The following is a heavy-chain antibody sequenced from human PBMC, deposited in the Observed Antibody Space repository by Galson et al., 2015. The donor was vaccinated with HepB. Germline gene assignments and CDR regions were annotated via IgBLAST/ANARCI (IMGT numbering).Heavy chain of an antibody. J-gene: IGHJ6*02. V-gene: IGHV3-11*05. CDR3: ARGGDGDIVVVPAANYYYYGMDV. CDR2: ISSSSSYT. Sequence: SLRLSCAASGFTFSDYYMSWIRQAPGKGLEWVSYISSSSSYTNYADSVKGRFTISRDNAKNSLYLQMNSLRAEDTAVYYCARGGDGDIVVVPAANYYYYGMDVWGQGTTVTVSS. D-gene: IGHD2-2*01. CDR1: GFTFSDYY.